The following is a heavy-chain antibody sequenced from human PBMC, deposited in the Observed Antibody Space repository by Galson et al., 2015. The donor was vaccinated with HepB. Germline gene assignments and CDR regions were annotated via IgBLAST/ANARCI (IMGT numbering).Heavy chain of an antibody. CDR2: ISYDGSTS. V-gene: IGHV3-30*03. D-gene: IGHD3-22*01. Sequence: SLRLSCATSGFIFNRFGMHWVRQAPGKGLKWVAVISYDGSTSFYEDSVKGRFTISGDDPKNTVYLQMNNLRPEDTGIYFCARDWPENHYDDSGIFDYWGQGTPVAVSS. CDR1: GFIFNRFG. CDR3: ARDWPENHYDDSGIFDY. J-gene: IGHJ4*02.